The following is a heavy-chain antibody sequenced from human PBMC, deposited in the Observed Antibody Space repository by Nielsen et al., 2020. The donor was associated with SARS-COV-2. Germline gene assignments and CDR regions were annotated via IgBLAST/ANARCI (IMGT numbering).Heavy chain of an antibody. CDR3: ARGGGLSRYYFDF. Sequence: GGSLRLSCAAFGFNVSNTFMTWVRQAPGKGLEWVSIIYTLGPTFYADSVKGRFTISRLTSKNTLYLQLNSLTSDDTAVYYSARGGGLSRYYFDFWGRGTQVTVSS. CDR2: IYTLGPT. CDR1: GFNVSNTF. V-gene: IGHV3-53*04. J-gene: IGHJ4*02. D-gene: IGHD6-25*01.